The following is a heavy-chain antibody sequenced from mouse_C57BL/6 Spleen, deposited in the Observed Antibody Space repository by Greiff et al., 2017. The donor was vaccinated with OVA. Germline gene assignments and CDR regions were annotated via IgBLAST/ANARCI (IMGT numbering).Heavy chain of an antibody. CDR2: INPNNGGT. V-gene: IGHV1-18*01. CDR1: GYTFTDYN. D-gene: IGHD1-1*01. Sequence: EVKLQESGPELVKPGASVKIPCKASGYTFTDYNMDWVKQSHGKSLEWIGDINPNNGGTIYNQKFKGKATLTVDKSSSTAYMELRSLTSEDTAVYYCARRGGSSLWYCDVWGTGTTVTVSS. J-gene: IGHJ1*03. CDR3: ARRGGSSLWYCDV.